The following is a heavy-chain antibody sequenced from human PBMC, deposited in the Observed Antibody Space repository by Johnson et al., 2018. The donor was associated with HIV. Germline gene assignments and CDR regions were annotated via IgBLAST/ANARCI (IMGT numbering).Heavy chain of an antibody. D-gene: IGHD3-10*01. CDR1: GFTFSNHH. Sequence: VQLVESGGGLVKPGGSLRLSCAVSGFTFSNHHMTWVRQAPGKGLEWVANINQDGSDKYYVDSVKGRFTISRDNAQNSLYLQMNSLRAEDTAVYYCARSGYGSGSTHDAFDIWGQGTMVTVSS. CDR2: INQDGSDK. CDR3: ARSGYGSGSTHDAFDI. V-gene: IGHV3-7*01. J-gene: IGHJ3*02.